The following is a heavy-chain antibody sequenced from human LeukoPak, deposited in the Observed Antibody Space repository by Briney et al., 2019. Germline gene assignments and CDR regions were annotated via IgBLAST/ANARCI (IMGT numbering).Heavy chain of an antibody. D-gene: IGHD5-12*01. V-gene: IGHV3-48*01. CDR2: ISSSTDPT. CDR3: AKGRYSGYDFSYFDY. CDR1: GFTFSGFS. Sequence: GGSLRLSCAASGFTFSGFSMNWVRLAPGKGLELVSYISSSTDPTYYADSVKGRFTISRDNSKNTLYLQMNSLRAEDTALYYCAKGRYSGYDFSYFDYWGQGTLVTVSS. J-gene: IGHJ4*02.